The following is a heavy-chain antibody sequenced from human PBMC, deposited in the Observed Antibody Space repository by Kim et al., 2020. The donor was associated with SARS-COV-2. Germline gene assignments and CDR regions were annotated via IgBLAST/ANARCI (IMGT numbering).Heavy chain of an antibody. D-gene: IGHD5-12*01. CDR1: GFTFSSYG. J-gene: IGHJ4*02. CDR2: ISYDGSNK. Sequence: GGSLRLSCAASGFTFSSYGMHWVRQAPGKGLEWVAVISYDGSNKYYADSVKGRFTISRDNSKNTLYLQMNSLRAEDTAVYYCAIGRGSYSVEMATIGYWGQGTLVTVSS. V-gene: IGHV3-30*03. CDR3: AIGRGSYSVEMATIGY.